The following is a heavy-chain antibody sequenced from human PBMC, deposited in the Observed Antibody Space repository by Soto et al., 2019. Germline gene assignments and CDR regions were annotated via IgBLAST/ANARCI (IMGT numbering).Heavy chain of an antibody. D-gene: IGHD2-15*01. CDR3: ARRPHCSGGICYYGLDN. Sequence: SVKVSCKASGYTFTNSDINWVRQAPGQGLEWMGWMNPDSGHAAYAQKFQGRVTLTTSTSTSTVYMEMRSLGSEDTAVYYCARRPHCSGGICYYGLDNWGQGTLVTVSS. V-gene: IGHV1-8*01. J-gene: IGHJ4*02. CDR1: GYTFTNSD. CDR2: MNPDSGHA.